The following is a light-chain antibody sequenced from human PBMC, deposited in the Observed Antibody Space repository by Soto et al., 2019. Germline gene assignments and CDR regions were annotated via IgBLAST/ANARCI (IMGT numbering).Light chain of an antibody. CDR3: SSYTGSSTLL. CDR1: SRDVGCYNY. V-gene: IGLV2-14*01. J-gene: IGLJ2*01. Sequence: QSALTQPASVSGSPGQSITISCTGTSRDVGCYNYVSWYHQHPGKAPKLMIYEVSNRPSGVSNRFSGSKSGKTASLTISGLQAEDEGDYYCSSYTGSSTLLFGGGTNVTVL. CDR2: EVS.